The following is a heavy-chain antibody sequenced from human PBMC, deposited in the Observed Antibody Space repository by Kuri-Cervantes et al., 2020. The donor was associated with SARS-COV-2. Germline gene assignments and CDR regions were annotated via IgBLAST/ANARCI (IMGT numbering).Heavy chain of an antibody. CDR1: GFTFSSYA. Sequence: GGSLRLSCAASGFTFSSYAMSWVRQAPGKGLEWVSAISGSGGSTYYADSVKGRFIISRDNSKNTLYLQMNSLRAEDTAVYYCAKAISNYPSYYYYGMDVWGQGTTVTVSS. D-gene: IGHD4-11*01. V-gene: IGHV3-23*01. J-gene: IGHJ6*02. CDR3: AKAISNYPSYYYYGMDV. CDR2: ISGSGGST.